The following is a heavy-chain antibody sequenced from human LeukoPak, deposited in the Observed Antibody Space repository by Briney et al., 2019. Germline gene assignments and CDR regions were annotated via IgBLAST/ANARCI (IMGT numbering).Heavy chain of an antibody. CDR1: GFTFEDHA. CDR2: ISWNGDII. Sequence: PGGSLRLSCVASGFTFEDHAMHWVRQGPGTGLEWVLGISWNGDIIGYADSVKGRFTVSRDNSKNTLYLQMNSLRAEDTAVYYCARDRFRRDGYNYGRDGAFDIWGQGTMVTVSS. D-gene: IGHD5-24*01. J-gene: IGHJ3*02. CDR3: ARDRFRRDGYNYGRDGAFDI. V-gene: IGHV3-9*01.